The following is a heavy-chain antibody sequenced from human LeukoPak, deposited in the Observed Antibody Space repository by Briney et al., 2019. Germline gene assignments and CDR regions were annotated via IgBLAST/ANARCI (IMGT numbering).Heavy chain of an antibody. CDR1: GGSFSDYY. J-gene: IGHJ4*02. CDR2: INHSGSP. V-gene: IGHV4-34*01. Sequence: SETLSLTCAVYGGSFSDYYWTWIRQPPGKGLEWIGEINHSGSPNNNPSLKSRVSISFDTSKNQFSLKLTSVTAADTAVYYCARDFLPDTAMAGGFDYWGQGTLVTVSS. D-gene: IGHD5-18*01. CDR3: ARDFLPDTAMAGGFDY.